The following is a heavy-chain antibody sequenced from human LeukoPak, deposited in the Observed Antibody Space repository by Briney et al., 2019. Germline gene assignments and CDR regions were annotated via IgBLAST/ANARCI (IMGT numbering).Heavy chain of an antibody. J-gene: IGHJ4*02. V-gene: IGHV3-66*01. D-gene: IGHD3-22*01. CDR3: AKDQVYTYYYDSSGSVSLDY. CDR1: EFTVSSNY. Sequence: PGGSLRLSCAASEFTVSSNYMSWVRQAPGKGLEWVSVIYGGGSTYYADSVKGRFTISRDNSKNTLYLQMNSLRAEDTAVYYCAKDQVYTYYYDSSGSVSLDYWGQGTLVTVSS. CDR2: IYGGGST.